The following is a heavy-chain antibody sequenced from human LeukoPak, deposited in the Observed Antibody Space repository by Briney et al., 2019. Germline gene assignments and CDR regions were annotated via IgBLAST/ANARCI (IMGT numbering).Heavy chain of an antibody. CDR3: AKSGAWCLERYPVND. J-gene: IGHJ4*02. CDR1: GYTFTGYH. CDR2: INANSGGT. Sequence: GASVKVSCKASGYTFTGYHMHWVRQAPGQGLEWMGWINANSGGTNYAQKFQGRVTVTRDTSISTAYMELNRLRSDDTAVYYCAKSGAWCLERYPVNDWGQGTLVTVSS. D-gene: IGHD4/OR15-4a*01. V-gene: IGHV1-2*02.